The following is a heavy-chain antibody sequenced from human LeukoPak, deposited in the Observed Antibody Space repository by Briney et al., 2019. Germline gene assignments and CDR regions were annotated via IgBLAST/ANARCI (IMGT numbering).Heavy chain of an antibody. V-gene: IGHV4-38-2*02. CDR2: IYHSGST. Sequence: SETLSLTCTVSGYSISSGYYWGWIRQPPGKGLEWIGSIYHSGSTYYNPSLKSRVTISVDKSKNQFSLKLSSVTAADTAVYYCARGEDTQDAIDYWGQGTLVTVSS. J-gene: IGHJ4*02. CDR3: ARGEDTQDAIDY. D-gene: IGHD2-15*01. CDR1: GYSISSGYY.